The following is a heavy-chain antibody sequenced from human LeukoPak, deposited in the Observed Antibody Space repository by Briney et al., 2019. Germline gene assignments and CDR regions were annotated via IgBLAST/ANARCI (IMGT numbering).Heavy chain of an antibody. CDR3: ARALPQSNNFDY. V-gene: IGHV4-59*01. Sequence: SETLSLTCTVSGGSISNYYWSWIRQPPGKGLEWIGYIYYSGSTNYNPSLKSRVTISVDTSKNQFSLKLSSVTAADTAVYYCARALPQSNNFDYWGQGTLVTVSS. CDR1: GGSISNYY. J-gene: IGHJ4*02. CDR2: IYYSGST.